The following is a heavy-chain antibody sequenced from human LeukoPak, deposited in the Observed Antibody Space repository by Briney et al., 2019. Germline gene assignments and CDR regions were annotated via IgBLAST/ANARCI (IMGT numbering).Heavy chain of an antibody. V-gene: IGHV3-30*02. CDR1: GFSFSSYG. CDR2: IRYDGSNK. J-gene: IGHJ2*01. Sequence: GGSLRLSCAASGFSFSSYGMHWVRQAPGKGLEWVAFIRYDGSNKYYADSVKGRLTISRDNAKNSLYLQMNSLRAEDTAVYYCARDSGPYWYFDLWGRGTLVTVSS. CDR3: ARDSGPYWYFDL.